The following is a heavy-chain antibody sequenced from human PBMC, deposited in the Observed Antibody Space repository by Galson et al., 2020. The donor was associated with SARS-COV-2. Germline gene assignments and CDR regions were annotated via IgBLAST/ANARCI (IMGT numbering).Heavy chain of an antibody. CDR2: IYYSGST. Sequence: SETLSLTCTVSGGSISSGGYYWSWIRQHPGKGLEWIGYIYYSGSTYYNPSPQSRVTISGDTSKNEFSLKLSSVTAADTAVYYCARGGAGWSYLIDYWGQGTLVTVSS. J-gene: IGHJ4*02. D-gene: IGHD3-10*01. CDR1: GGSISSGGYY. V-gene: IGHV4-31*03. CDR3: ARGGAGWSYLIDY.